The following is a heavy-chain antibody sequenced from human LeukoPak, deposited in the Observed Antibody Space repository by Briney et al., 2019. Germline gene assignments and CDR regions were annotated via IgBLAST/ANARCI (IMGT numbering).Heavy chain of an antibody. Sequence: PGGSLRLSCAASGFTFSSFGIHWVRQAPGKGLEGVALISYDGSNQYYADSVKGRFTISRDNSKNTLYLQMNSLRAEDTAVYYCAKGYYYDSSGYYQHFDHWGQGTLVTVSS. CDR1: GFTFSSFG. CDR2: ISYDGSNQ. J-gene: IGHJ4*02. CDR3: AKGYYYDSSGYYQHFDH. V-gene: IGHV3-30*18. D-gene: IGHD3-22*01.